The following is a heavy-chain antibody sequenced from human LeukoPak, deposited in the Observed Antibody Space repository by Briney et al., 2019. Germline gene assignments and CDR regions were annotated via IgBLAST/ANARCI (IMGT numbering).Heavy chain of an antibody. CDR1: GYTLTELS. V-gene: IGHV1-24*01. D-gene: IGHD3-10*01. Sequence: ASVKVSCKVSGYTLTELSMHWVRQAPGKGLEWMGGFDPEDGETIYAQKFQGRVTMTEDTSTDTAYMELSSLRSEDTAVYYCATGPGRLNGDYFDYWGQGTLVTVSS. J-gene: IGHJ4*02. CDR3: ATGPGRLNGDYFDY. CDR2: FDPEDGET.